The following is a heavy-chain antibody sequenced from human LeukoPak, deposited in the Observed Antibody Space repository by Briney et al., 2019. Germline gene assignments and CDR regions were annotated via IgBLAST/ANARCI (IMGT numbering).Heavy chain of an antibody. CDR2: INSDGSST. D-gene: IGHD5-18*01. CDR3: AKSGYSYGFRDAFDI. V-gene: IGHV3-74*01. CDR1: GFTFSIYW. J-gene: IGHJ3*02. Sequence: PGGSLRLSCAASGFTFSIYWMHWVRQAPGKGLVWVSRINSDGSSTSYADSVKGRFTISRDNAKNTLYLQMNSLRAEDTAVYYCAKSGYSYGFRDAFDIWGQGTMVTVSS.